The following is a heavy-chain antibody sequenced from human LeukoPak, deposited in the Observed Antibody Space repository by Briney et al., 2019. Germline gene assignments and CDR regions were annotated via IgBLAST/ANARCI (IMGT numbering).Heavy chain of an antibody. J-gene: IGHJ4*02. CDR1: GYTFTGYY. CDR2: INPNSGGT. V-gene: IGHV1-2*02. Sequence: ASVKGSCKASGYTFTGYYIHWVRQAPGQGLDWMGWINPNSGGTNYAQKFQGRVTMTRDTSISTAYMELSRLRSDDTAVYYCARGIVVVPAATDYWGQGTLVTVSS. D-gene: IGHD2-2*01. CDR3: ARGIVVVPAATDY.